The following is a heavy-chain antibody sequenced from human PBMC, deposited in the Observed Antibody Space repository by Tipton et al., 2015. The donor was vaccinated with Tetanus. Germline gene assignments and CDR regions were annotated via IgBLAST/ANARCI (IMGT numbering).Heavy chain of an antibody. CDR1: GGSVSSYY. CDR2: VSSSGNS. J-gene: IGHJ3*02. V-gene: IGHV4-4*07. Sequence: LRLSCTVSGGSVSSYYWTWFRQPPGKRLEWIGFVSSSGNSNYSPSLTGRVSMSLDTSKQQFSLSLTSATAADTAVYFCARVLRYSTSGGWDDAFDIWGQGTMVTVSS. CDR3: ARVLRYSTSGGWDDAFDI. D-gene: IGHD2-15*01.